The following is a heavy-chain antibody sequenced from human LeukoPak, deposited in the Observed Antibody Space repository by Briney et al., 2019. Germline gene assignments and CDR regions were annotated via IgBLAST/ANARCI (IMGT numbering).Heavy chain of an antibody. Sequence: SETLSLTCAVYGGSFSGYYWSWIRQPPGKGLEWIGEINHSGSTNYNPSLKSRVTISVDTSKNQFSLKLSSVTAADTAVYYCAGGQMGSSWYGRGYMDVWGKGTTVTVSS. CDR3: AGGQMGSSWYGRGYMDV. V-gene: IGHV4-34*01. D-gene: IGHD6-13*01. J-gene: IGHJ6*03. CDR2: INHSGST. CDR1: GGSFSGYY.